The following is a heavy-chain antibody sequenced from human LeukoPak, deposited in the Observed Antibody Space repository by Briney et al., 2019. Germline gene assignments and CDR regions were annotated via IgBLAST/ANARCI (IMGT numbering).Heavy chain of an antibody. J-gene: IGHJ4*02. CDR1: GYTFTSYD. Sequence: ASVKVSCKASGYTFTSYDINWVRQATGQGLEWMGWMNPNSGNTGYAQKFQGRVTITRNTSISTAYMELSSLRSEDTAVYYRARARGSDKIDHWGQGTLVTVSS. D-gene: IGHD3-10*01. CDR2: MNPNSGNT. CDR3: ARARGSDKIDH. V-gene: IGHV1-8*03.